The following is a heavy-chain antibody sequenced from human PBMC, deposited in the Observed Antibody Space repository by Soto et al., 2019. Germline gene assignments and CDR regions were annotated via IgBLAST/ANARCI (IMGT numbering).Heavy chain of an antibody. J-gene: IGHJ4*02. CDR3: ARDPGDRGDYFDY. CDR1: GDSISRGGYY. CDR2: IYYTGST. D-gene: IGHD2-21*02. V-gene: IGHV4-31*03. Sequence: SETLSLTCTVSGDSISRGGYYWSWIRQHPGKGLEWIGYIYYTGSTYYNPSLKSRVTISVDTSKNQFSLKVSSVTAADTAVYYCARDPGDRGDYFDYWGQGTLVTVS.